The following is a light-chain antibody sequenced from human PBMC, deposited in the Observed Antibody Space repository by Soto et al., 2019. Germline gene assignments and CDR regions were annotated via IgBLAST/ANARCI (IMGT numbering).Light chain of an antibody. V-gene: IGKV3-11*01. CDR3: QQRSNCPQFP. CDR2: DAS. Sequence: VLTQSQATLYLSPGERATLSCSASQNIYTYLAWYQHKPGQAPRLLIHDASNRAAGIPDRFSSSASGTAFPLTHSSLDPEDSAVFSCQQRSNCPQFPFGHGTNGDSK. J-gene: IGKJ3*01. CDR1: QNIYTY.